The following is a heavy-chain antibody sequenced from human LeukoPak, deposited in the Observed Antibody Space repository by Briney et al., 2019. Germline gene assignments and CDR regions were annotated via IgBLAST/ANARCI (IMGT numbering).Heavy chain of an antibody. J-gene: IGHJ6*02. CDR3: ASGWLQVYYYGMDV. D-gene: IGHD5-24*01. CDR2: IYYSGST. V-gene: IGHV4-39*01. CDR1: GGSISSSSYY. Sequence: PSETLSLTCTVSGGSISSSSYYWGWIRQPPGKGLEWIGSIYYSGSTYYNPSLKSRVTISVDTSKNQFSLKLSSVTAADTAVYYCASGWLQVYYYGMDVWGQGTTVTVSS.